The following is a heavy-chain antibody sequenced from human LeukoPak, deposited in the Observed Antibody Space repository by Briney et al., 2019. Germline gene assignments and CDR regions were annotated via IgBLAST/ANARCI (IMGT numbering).Heavy chain of an antibody. CDR1: GGTFSSYA. V-gene: IGHV1-69*04. J-gene: IGHJ3*02. CDR2: IIPILGIA. D-gene: IGHD6-13*01. CDR3: ASGSSLDAFDI. Sequence: SVKVSCKASGGTFSSYAISWVRQAPGQGLEWMGRIIPILGIANYAQKFQGRVTITADKSTSTAYMELSSLRSEDTAVYYCASGSSLDAFDIWGQGTMVTVSS.